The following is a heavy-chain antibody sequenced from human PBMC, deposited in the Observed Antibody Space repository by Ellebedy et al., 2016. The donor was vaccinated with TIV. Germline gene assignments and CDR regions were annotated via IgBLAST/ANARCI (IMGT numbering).Heavy chain of an antibody. V-gene: IGHV3-53*01. D-gene: IGHD2-21*01. J-gene: IGHJ4*02. CDR1: GFTVSSNY. Sequence: GESLKISXAASGFTVSSNYMNWVRQPPGRGLEWVSTSGGSGSTYYADSVKGRFTISRDNSKNTVSLQMNSLRAEDTAVYYCATFSCGGSSCRNRGKQFFDHWGQGTRVSVSS. CDR3: ATFSCGGSSCRNRGKQFFDH. CDR2: SGGSGST.